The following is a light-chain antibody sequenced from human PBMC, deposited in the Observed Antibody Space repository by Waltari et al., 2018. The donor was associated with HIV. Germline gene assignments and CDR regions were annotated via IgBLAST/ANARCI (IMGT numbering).Light chain of an antibody. CDR1: SSNIENNY. CDR3: ATWDYSLSGPV. V-gene: IGLV1-47*01. J-gene: IGLJ3*02. Sequence: QSVLTQPPSASGTPGQRVTISCSGSSSNIENNYVNWYQQLPGATPKLLIYRSDRLPSGVPDRFSGSQSGTSSSLVITGLRSEDEANYYCATWDYSLSGPVFGGGTKLTVL. CDR2: RSD.